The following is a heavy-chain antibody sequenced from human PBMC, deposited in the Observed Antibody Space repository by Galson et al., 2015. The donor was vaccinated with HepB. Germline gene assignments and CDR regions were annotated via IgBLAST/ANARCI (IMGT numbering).Heavy chain of an antibody. CDR1: GVTFSGSA. D-gene: IGHD4-17*01. CDR3: TPTVTLLGFDY. CDR2: IRSKANSYAT. Sequence: LRLSCAASGVTFSGSAIHWVRQASGKGLEWVGRIRSKANSYATAYAASVQVRFTISRDDSRNTAYLQMNSLKTEDTAVDYCTPTVTLLGFDYWGQGTLVTVSS. J-gene: IGHJ4*02. V-gene: IGHV3-73*01.